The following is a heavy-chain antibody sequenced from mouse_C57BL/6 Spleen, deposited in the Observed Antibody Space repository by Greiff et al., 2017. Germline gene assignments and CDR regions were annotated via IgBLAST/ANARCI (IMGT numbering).Heavy chain of an antibody. Sequence: QVHVQQSGAELMMPGASVKLSCKATGYTFTGYWIEWVKQRPGHGLEWIGEIVPGSGSTNYNEKFKGKATFTADTSSNTAHMQLSSLTTEDSAIYYCAGSGIAGYAYWGQGTLVTVSA. CDR2: IVPGSGST. D-gene: IGHD3-2*02. V-gene: IGHV1-9*01. J-gene: IGHJ3*01. CDR1: GYTFTGYW. CDR3: AGSGIAGYAY.